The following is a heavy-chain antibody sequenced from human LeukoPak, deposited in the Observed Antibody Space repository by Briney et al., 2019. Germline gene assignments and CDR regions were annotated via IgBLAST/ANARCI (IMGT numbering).Heavy chain of an antibody. V-gene: IGHV4-59*01. Sequence: PSETLSLTCTVSGGSISSYYWSWIRQPPGKGLEWIGYIYYSGSTNYNPSLKSRVTISVDTSKNQFSLKLRSVTAADTAVYYCTRLSYYYDSSGGHYYFDYWGQGTLVTVSS. D-gene: IGHD3-22*01. J-gene: IGHJ4*02. CDR3: TRLSYYYDSSGGHYYFDY. CDR2: IYYSGST. CDR1: GGSISSYY.